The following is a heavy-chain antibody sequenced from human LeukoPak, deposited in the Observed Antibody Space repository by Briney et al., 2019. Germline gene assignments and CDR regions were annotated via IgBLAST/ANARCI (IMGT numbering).Heavy chain of an antibody. D-gene: IGHD6-6*01. V-gene: IGHV1-69*05. J-gene: IGHJ3*02. CDR3: ARDLPSPAARLGGDAFDI. CDR1: GGTFSSYA. Sequence: SVKVSCKASGGTFSSYAISWVRQAPGQGLEWMGRIIPIFGTANYAQKFQGRVTITTDESTSTAYMELSRLRSDDTAVYYCARDLPSPAARLGGDAFDIWGQGTMVTVSS. CDR2: IIPIFGTA.